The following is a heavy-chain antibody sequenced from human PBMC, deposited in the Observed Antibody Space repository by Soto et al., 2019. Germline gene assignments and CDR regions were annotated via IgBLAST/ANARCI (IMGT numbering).Heavy chain of an antibody. CDR3: AGAEAGLRYFDWLLYPGYMAV. D-gene: IGHD3-9*01. Sequence: PGGSLRLSCAASGFTFSSYSMNWVRQAPGKXLXXVSSISSSSSYIYYADSVKGRFIISKDNAKNSLYLQMKSLRADDTSVYYCAGAEAGLRYFDWLLYPGYMAVWGQGTTVTVSS. V-gene: IGHV3-21*01. J-gene: IGHJ6*03. CDR1: GFTFSSYS. CDR2: ISSSSSYI.